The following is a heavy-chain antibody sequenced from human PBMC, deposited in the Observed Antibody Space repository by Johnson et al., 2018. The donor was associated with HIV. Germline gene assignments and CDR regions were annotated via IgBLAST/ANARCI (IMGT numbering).Heavy chain of an antibody. V-gene: IGHV3-74*01. CDR2: INSAGSST. CDR3: AKDTVWSSGYYGGAFDI. Sequence: EVQLVESGGGVVQPGGSLRLSCAASGFTFSSYWMHWVRQAPGKGLLWVSRINSAGSSTGYVDSVKGRFTISGDNSKNTLSLQMNSLRAEDTAVYYCAKDTVWSSGYYGGAFDIWGQGTMVTVSS. D-gene: IGHD3-22*01. CDR1: GFTFSSYW. J-gene: IGHJ3*02.